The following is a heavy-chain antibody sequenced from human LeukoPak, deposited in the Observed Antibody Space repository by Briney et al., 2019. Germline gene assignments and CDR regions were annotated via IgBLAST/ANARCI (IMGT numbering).Heavy chain of an antibody. V-gene: IGHV3-30-3*01. CDR2: TSYDESNK. J-gene: IGHJ5*02. CDR3: ARDADTSEFFSWLDL. Sequence: GGSLRLSCAASGFIFNNYAMHWVRQAPGKGLEWVAVTSYDESNKYYADSVKGRFTISRDNSKNTLYLQMTTLRAEDTAVYYCARDADTSEFFSWLDLWGQGTLVTVSS. D-gene: IGHD3-22*01. CDR1: GFIFNNYA.